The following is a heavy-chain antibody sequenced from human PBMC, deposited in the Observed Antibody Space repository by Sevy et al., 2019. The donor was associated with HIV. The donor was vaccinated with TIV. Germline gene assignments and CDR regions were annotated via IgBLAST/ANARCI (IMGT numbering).Heavy chain of an antibody. Sequence: GGSLRLSCAASGFTFDDYAMHWVRQAPGKGLEWVSLISWAGGSTYYADSVKRRFTISRDNSKNSLYLQMNSLRAEDTALYYCANDMHGAYYYYGMDVWGQGTTVTVSS. J-gene: IGHJ6*02. CDR2: ISWAGGST. V-gene: IGHV3-43D*03. D-gene: IGHD4-17*01. CDR1: GFTFDDYA. CDR3: ANDMHGAYYYYGMDV.